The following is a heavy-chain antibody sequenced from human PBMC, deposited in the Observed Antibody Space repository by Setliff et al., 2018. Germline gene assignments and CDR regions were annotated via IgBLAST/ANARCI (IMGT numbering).Heavy chain of an antibody. CDR1: GGAISNYY. J-gene: IGHJ5*02. CDR2: IYTSGST. Sequence: SETLSLTCTVSGGAISNYYWSWIRQPPGKGLEWIGYIYTSGSTSYNPSLKSRVTISVDTSKNQFSLKVSSVTAADTAVYYCARSGSHNWFDPWGQGTLVTVSS. D-gene: IGHD3-3*01. CDR3: ARSGSHNWFDP. V-gene: IGHV4-4*08.